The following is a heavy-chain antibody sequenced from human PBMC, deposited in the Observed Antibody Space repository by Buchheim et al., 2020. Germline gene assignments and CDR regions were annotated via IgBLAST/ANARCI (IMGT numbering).Heavy chain of an antibody. CDR3: ARAVDFWSGYRYWYFDL. V-gene: IGHV3-11*06. Sequence: QVQLVESGGGLVKPGGSLRLSCAASGFTFSEYYMNWIRQAPGKGLEYISYISSGSSYTNYSYSVKGRFTISRDNAKNSLYLQMNSLRAEDTAVYYCARAVDFWSGYRYWYFDLWGRGTL. J-gene: IGHJ2*01. D-gene: IGHD3-3*01. CDR1: GFTFSEYY. CDR2: ISSGSSYT.